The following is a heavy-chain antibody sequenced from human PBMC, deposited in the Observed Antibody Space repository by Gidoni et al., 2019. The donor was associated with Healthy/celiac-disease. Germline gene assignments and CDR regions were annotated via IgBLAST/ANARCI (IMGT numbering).Heavy chain of an antibody. CDR2: ISSSGSTI. D-gene: IGHD5-12*01. J-gene: IGHJ4*02. Sequence: EVQLVESGGGLVQPGGSLRLSCAASGFSFSSYEMNWVRQAPGKGLEWVSYISSSGSTIYYADSVKGRFTISRDNGKNSLYLQMNSLRAEDTAVYYCAITGGDGYNSWDYWGQGTLVTVSS. V-gene: IGHV3-48*03. CDR3: AITGGDGYNSWDY. CDR1: GFSFSSYE.